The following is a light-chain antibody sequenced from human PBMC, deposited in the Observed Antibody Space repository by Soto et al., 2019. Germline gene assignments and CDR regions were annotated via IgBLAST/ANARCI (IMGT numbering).Light chain of an antibody. J-gene: IGKJ1*01. CDR1: QSVSSN. CDR2: GAS. CDR3: QHYNDWPLWT. Sequence: EIVMTQSPATLSVSPGERATLSCRASQSVSSNVAWYQQKPGQAPGLLIFGASARATAVPARFSGSGSETEFTLTISSLQSEDFAVYYCQHYNDWPLWTFGQGTKVEIK. V-gene: IGKV3-15*01.